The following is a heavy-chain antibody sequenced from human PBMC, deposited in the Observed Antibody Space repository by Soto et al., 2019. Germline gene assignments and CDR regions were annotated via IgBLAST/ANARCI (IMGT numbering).Heavy chain of an antibody. CDR1: GYSFTSYW. CDR2: IDPSDSYT. J-gene: IGHJ6*02. V-gene: IGHV5-10-1*01. Sequence: GESLKISCKGSGYSFTSYWIGWVRQMPGKGLEWMGRIDPSDSYTNYSPSFQGHVTISADKSISTAYLQWSSLKASDTAMYYCARPGAMVSPAGMDVWGQGTTVTVSS. CDR3: ARPGAMVSPAGMDV. D-gene: IGHD5-18*01.